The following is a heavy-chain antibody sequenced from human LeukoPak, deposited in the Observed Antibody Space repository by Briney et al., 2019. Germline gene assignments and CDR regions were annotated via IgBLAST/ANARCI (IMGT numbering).Heavy chain of an antibody. CDR1: GFIFSTYW. V-gene: IGHV3-7*05. Sequence: PGASLRLSCTAAGFIFSTYWMSWVRQAPGKGLEWVANIKEDGRTKYYLDSVKGRFTISRDNPKNSLYLEMDSLRADDTAVYFCARIGYVSSSLDFWGQGALVTVSS. CDR3: ARIGYVSSSLDF. D-gene: IGHD6-6*01. CDR2: IKEDGRTK. J-gene: IGHJ4*02.